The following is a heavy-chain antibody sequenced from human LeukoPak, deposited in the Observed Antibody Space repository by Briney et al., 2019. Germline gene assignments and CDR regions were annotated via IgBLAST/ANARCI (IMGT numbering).Heavy chain of an antibody. D-gene: IGHD3-16*01. CDR1: GFTFSSYG. Sequence: PGRSLRLSCAASGFTFSSYGMHWVRQAPGEGLEWVAVISYDGSNKYYADSVRGRFTISRDNSKNTLYLQMSSLRAEDTAVYYCAKDGGRDYYFDYWGQGTLVTVSS. V-gene: IGHV3-30*18. CDR3: AKDGGRDYYFDY. J-gene: IGHJ4*02. CDR2: ISYDGSNK.